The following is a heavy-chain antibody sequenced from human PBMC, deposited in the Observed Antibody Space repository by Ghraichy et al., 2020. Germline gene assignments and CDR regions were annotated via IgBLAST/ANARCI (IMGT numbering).Heavy chain of an antibody. J-gene: IGHJ4*02. CDR3: ARDLSSSSGCDY. CDR1: GFTFSSYW. CDR2: IKQDGSEK. V-gene: IGHV3-7*03. D-gene: IGHD6-6*01. Sequence: GESLNISCAASGFTFSSYWMSWVRQAPGKGLEWVANIKQDGSEKYYVDSVKGRFTISRDNAKNSLYLQMNSLRAEDTAVYYCARDLSSSSGCDYWGQGTLVTVSS.